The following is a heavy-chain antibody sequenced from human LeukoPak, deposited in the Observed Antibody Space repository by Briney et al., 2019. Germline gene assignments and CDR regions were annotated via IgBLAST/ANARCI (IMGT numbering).Heavy chain of an antibody. CDR3: VRDFSSSSWFKGDY. J-gene: IGHJ4*02. Sequence: GGSLRLSCAASGFTFSSSSMNCVRQAPGEGLEWVSYISSSSSTIYYADSVKGRFTISRDNAKNSLYLQMNSLRAEDTAVYYCVRDFSSSSWFKGDYWGQGTLVTVSS. D-gene: IGHD6-13*01. CDR1: GFTFSSSS. V-gene: IGHV3-48*01. CDR2: ISSSSSTI.